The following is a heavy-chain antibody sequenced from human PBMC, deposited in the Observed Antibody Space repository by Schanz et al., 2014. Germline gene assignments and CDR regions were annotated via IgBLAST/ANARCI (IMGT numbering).Heavy chain of an antibody. V-gene: IGHV1-69*04. J-gene: IGHJ4*02. Sequence: QVQLVQSGAEVRKPGASVKVSCKASGYTFISYGISWVRQARGQGLEWVGRFIPILDVGNYAQQFQGRVTITADRSTNTAYMELSSLRTEDTSVYYCAKGYGDSPADFWGQGTLVTVSS. CDR2: FIPILDVG. D-gene: IGHD4-17*01. CDR1: GYTFISYG. CDR3: AKGYGDSPADF.